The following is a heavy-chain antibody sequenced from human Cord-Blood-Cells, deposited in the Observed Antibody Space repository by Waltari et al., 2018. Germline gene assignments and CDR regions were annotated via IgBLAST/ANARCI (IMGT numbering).Heavy chain of an antibody. CDR3: ARGAARDAFDI. CDR1: GSTYSSYA. Sequence: QVQLVESGGGVVQPGRSLRLSCAASGSTYSSYALPWVRQAPGKGLEWVAVISYDGSNKYYADSVKGRFTISRDNSKNTLYLQMNSLRAEDTAVYYCARGAARDAFDIWGQGTMVTVSS. CDR2: ISYDGSNK. V-gene: IGHV3-30-3*01. D-gene: IGHD6-6*01. J-gene: IGHJ3*02.